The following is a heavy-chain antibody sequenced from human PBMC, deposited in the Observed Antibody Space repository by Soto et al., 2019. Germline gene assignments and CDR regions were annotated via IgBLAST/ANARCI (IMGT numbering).Heavy chain of an antibody. CDR1: GFTFSSYG. J-gene: IGHJ6*02. CDR2: ISYDGSNK. Sequence: PGGSLRLSCAASGFTFSSYGMHWVRQAPGKGLEWVAVISYDGSNKYYADSVKGRFTISRDNSKNTLYLQMNSLRAEDTAVYYCAKDLGPPYCSSTSCRDYYYYGMDVWGQGTTVTVSS. D-gene: IGHD2-2*01. V-gene: IGHV3-30*18. CDR3: AKDLGPPYCSSTSCRDYYYYGMDV.